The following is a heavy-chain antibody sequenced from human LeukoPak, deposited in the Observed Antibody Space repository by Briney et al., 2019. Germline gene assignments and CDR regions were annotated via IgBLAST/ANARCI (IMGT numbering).Heavy chain of an antibody. Sequence: QSGGSLRLSCAASGFTFSSYAMRWVRQAPGKGLEWVAVISYDGSNKYYADSVKGRFTISRDNSKNTLYLQMNSLRAEDTAVYYCARDTLAAAGTGGLDYWGQGTLVTVSS. V-gene: IGHV3-30-3*01. CDR1: GFTFSSYA. CDR2: ISYDGSNK. CDR3: ARDTLAAAGTGGLDY. D-gene: IGHD6-13*01. J-gene: IGHJ4*02.